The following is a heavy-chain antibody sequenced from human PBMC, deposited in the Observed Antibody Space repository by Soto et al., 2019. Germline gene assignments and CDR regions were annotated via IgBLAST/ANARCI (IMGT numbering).Heavy chain of an antibody. V-gene: IGHV4-59*01. Sequence: SETLSRTCTVSGGSISSSYWSWIRQPPGKGLEWIGYIYYSGSTNYNPSLKSRVTISVDTSRIQFSLKLTSVTAADTAVYYCATSKIWFGELSPDYYGLDVWGQGTTVTVSS. CDR1: GGSISSSY. D-gene: IGHD3-10*01. J-gene: IGHJ6*02. CDR2: IYYSGST. CDR3: ATSKIWFGELSPDYYGLDV.